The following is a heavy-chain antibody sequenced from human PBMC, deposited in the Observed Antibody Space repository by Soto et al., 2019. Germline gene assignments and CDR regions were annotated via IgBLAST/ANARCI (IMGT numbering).Heavy chain of an antibody. J-gene: IGHJ6*02. Sequence: QVQLVESGGGVVQPGRSLRLSCAASGFTFSDYGMHWVRQAPGKGLEWVALISCHGSNEYYADSVKGRFTVSRDNSKNTMYLQMNNMTAEGTAVYYCANGPRDRSTSAARRLRMDVWGQGTTVTVSS. CDR1: GFTFSDYG. CDR2: ISCHGSNE. V-gene: IGHV3-30*18. D-gene: IGHD6-13*01. CDR3: ANGPRDRSTSAARRLRMDV.